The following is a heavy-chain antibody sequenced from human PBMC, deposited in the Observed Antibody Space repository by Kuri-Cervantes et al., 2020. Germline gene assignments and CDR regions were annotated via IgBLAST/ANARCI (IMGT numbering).Heavy chain of an antibody. CDR2: ISGSGTTI. CDR1: GFTVSGNY. CDR3: ARDSYCSSTSCYDYYYYGMDV. D-gene: IGHD2-2*01. Sequence: GESLKISCAASGFTVSGNYMSWVRQAPGKGLELVSYISGSGTTIYYADSVKGRFTISRDNAKNSLYLQMNSLRAEDTAVYYCARDSYCSSTSCYDYYYYGMDVWGQGTTVTVSS. J-gene: IGHJ6*02. V-gene: IGHV3-11*04.